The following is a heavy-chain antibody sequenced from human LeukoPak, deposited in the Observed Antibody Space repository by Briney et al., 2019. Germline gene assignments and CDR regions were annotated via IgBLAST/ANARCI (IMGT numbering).Heavy chain of an antibody. V-gene: IGHV4-34*01. D-gene: IGHD3-10*01. CDR3: AREDQYYGSGSFDY. CDR1: GGSFSGYY. J-gene: IGHJ4*02. CDR2: INHSGST. Sequence: SETLSLTCAVYGGSFSGYYWSWIRQPPGKGLEWIGEINHSGSTNYNPSLKRRVTISVDTSKNQFSLKLSSVTAADTSVYYCAREDQYYGSGSFDYWGQGTLVTVSS.